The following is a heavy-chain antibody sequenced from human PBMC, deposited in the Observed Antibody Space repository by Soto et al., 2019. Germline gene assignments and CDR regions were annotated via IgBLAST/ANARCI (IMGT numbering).Heavy chain of an antibody. CDR2: IYSGGST. CDR3: ARELYQGYSYGSGQSAGMDV. CDR1: GFPFTNCS. J-gene: IGHJ6*02. V-gene: IGHV3-53*01. D-gene: IGHD5-18*01. Sequence: EASLRPSYIRSGFPFTNCSPSRFSPAPGKGLEWVSVIYSGGSTYYADSVKGRFTISRDNSKNTLYLQMNSLRAEDTAVYYCARELYQGYSYGSGQSAGMDVWGQGT.